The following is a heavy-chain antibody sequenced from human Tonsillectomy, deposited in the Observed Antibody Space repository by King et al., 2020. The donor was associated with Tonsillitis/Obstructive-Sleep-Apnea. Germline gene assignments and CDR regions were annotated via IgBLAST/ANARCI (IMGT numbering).Heavy chain of an antibody. J-gene: IGHJ4*02. V-gene: IGHV1-46*01. CDR3: ARDVVMYGGNSEGFDY. CDR1: GYTFTSYY. CDR2: INPSDGST. D-gene: IGHD4-23*01. Sequence: QLVQSGAEVKKPGASVKVSCKASGYTFTSYYMHWVRQAPGQGLEWMGIINPSDGSTSYPQKFQGRVTMTRDKSTSTVYMELSSLRSEDTAVYYCARDVVMYGGNSEGFDYWGQGTLVTVSS.